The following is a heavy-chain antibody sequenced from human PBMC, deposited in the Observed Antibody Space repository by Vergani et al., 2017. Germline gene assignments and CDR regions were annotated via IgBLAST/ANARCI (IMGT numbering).Heavy chain of an antibody. Sequence: EVQLLESGGGLEQSGGSLRLSCEASGFTFSNYAMSWVRQAPGKGLEWVSGISDSGGVTSYADSVKGRFAVTRDNSKNTLYLQMNSLRAEDTAVYYSAKDALPGDSGEYFDYWGQGTLVTVSS. CDR2: ISDSGGVT. J-gene: IGHJ4*02. CDR1: GFTFSNYA. CDR3: AKDALPGDSGEYFDY. D-gene: IGHD3-10*01. V-gene: IGHV3-23*01.